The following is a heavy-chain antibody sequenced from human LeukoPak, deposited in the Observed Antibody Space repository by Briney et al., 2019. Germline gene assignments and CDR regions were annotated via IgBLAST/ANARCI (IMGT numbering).Heavy chain of an antibody. CDR3: SRGVTVVLLTTVENSVLDS. CDR2: INSRGATI. D-gene: IGHD2/OR15-2a*01. CDR1: GFIFSSYE. Sequence: GGSLRLSCAASGFIFSSYEMNWVRQAPGKGLEWISYINSRGATIYYADSVKGRFTISRDNAKNSVYLQMNSLRAEDTAVYYCSRGVTVVLLTTVENSVLDSWGQGTLVTVSS. J-gene: IGHJ4*02. V-gene: IGHV3-48*03.